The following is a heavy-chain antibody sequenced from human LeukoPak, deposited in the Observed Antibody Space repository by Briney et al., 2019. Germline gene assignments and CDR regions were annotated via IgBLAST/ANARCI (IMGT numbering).Heavy chain of an antibody. V-gene: IGHV3-23*01. CDR1: GFTFSSYA. D-gene: IGHD6-19*01. CDR2: VSGSGGNT. CDR3: ARGQWLVTSSFDS. J-gene: IGHJ4*02. Sequence: PGGSLTLSCAASGFTFSSYAMNWVRQPPGKGLEWVSAVSGSGGNTYYTDSVKDRFTISRDNSKNILFLQMSGLTAEDTALYYCARGQWLVTSSFDSWGQGTLVTVSS.